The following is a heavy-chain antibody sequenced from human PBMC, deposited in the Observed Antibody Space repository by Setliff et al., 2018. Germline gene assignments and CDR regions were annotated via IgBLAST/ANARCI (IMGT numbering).Heavy chain of an antibody. CDR3: ARGSTGAYDP. CDR2: INHSGSP. Sequence: SETLSLTCAVYGASFSGTYCSWIRQSPGKGLEWIGEINHTGSPNWIGEINHSGSPNYNPSLKSRVTMSVDTSKNQFSLRVTSVTAADTAVYYCARGSTGAYDPWGQGTLVTVSS. V-gene: IGHV4-34*01. D-gene: IGHD7-27*01. J-gene: IGHJ5*02. CDR1: GASFSGTY.